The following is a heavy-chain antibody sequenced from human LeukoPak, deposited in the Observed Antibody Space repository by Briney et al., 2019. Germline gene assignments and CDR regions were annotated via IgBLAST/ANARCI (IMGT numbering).Heavy chain of an antibody. CDR3: ARAHTMVRGVNFDY. Sequence: GRSLRLSCAASGSTFSSYAMHWVRQAPGKGLERVAVISYDGSNKYYADSVKGRFTISRDNSKNTLYLQMNSLRAEDTAVYYCARAHTMVRGVNFDYWGQGTLVTVSS. CDR1: GSTFSSYA. CDR2: ISYDGSNK. V-gene: IGHV3-30*04. J-gene: IGHJ4*02. D-gene: IGHD3-10*01.